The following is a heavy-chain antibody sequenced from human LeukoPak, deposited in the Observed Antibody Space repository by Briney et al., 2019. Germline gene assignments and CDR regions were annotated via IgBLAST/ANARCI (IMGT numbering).Heavy chain of an antibody. V-gene: IGHV3-23*01. CDR2: ISGSGGST. CDR1: GFTFSSYG. D-gene: IGHD3-9*01. CDR3: AKGARGLSDWLLKGWRGKGAFDI. Sequence: PGGTLRLSCAASGFTFSSYGMSWVRQAPGKGLEWVSAISGSGGSTYYADSVKGRFTISRDNSKNTLYLQMNSLRAEDTAVYYCAKGARGLSDWLLKGWRGKGAFDIWGQGTMVTVSS. J-gene: IGHJ3*02.